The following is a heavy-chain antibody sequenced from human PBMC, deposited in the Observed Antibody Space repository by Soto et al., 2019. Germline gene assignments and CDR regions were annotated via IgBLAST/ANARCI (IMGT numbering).Heavy chain of an antibody. CDR1: GFTFNKYA. CDR2: ISSNGMTT. J-gene: IGHJ2*01. Sequence: QLLESGGGLVKPGGSLRLSCSASGFTFNKYAMSWVRKAPGKGLEWVSSISSNGMTTDYADSVKGRFTISRDNSMNTLSLKMDSLRGDDTAFYFCAKDKYTDAVRRVWFFDVWGRGTLVSVSS. V-gene: IGHV3-23*01. D-gene: IGHD1-1*01. CDR3: AKDKYTDAVRRVWFFDV.